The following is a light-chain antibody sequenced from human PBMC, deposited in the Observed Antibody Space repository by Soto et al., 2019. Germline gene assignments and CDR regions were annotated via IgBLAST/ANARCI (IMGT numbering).Light chain of an antibody. J-gene: IGLJ1*01. V-gene: IGLV2-14*01. CDR3: SSYTSSSTLWV. Sequence: QSALTQPASVSGSPGQSITISCTGTISDFVVYNYVSWYQQHPGKAPKLMIYEVSNRPSGVSNRFSGSKSGNTASLTISGLQAEDEADYYCSSYTSSSTLWVFGTGTKLTVL. CDR1: ISDFVVYNY. CDR2: EVS.